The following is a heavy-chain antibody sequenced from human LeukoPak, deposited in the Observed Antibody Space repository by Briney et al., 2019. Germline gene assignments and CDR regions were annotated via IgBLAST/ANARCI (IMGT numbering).Heavy chain of an antibody. CDR1: GYSFTSYW. V-gene: IGHV5-51*01. CDR2: IYPGDSDT. J-gene: IGHJ4*02. Sequence: GESLKISCKGSGYSFTSYWIGWVRQMPGKGLEWMGIIYPGDSDTRYSPSFQGQVTISADKSISTAYLQWSSLKASDTAMYYCARIGTYYYDMWGPCDYWGQGTLVTVSS. D-gene: IGHD3-22*01. CDR3: ARIGTYYYDMWGPCDY.